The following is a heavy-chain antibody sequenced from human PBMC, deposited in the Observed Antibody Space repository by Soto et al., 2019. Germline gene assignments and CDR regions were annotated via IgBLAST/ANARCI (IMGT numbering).Heavy chain of an antibody. V-gene: IGHV3-33*01. CDR2: IWYDGSNK. Sequence: QVQLVESGGGVVQPGRSLRLSCAASGFTFSSYGMHWVRQAPGKGLEWVAVIWYDGSNKYYADSVKGRFTISRDNSKNTVYLQMNRLRGEDTAVYYCARWGIAAGDYWGQGTLVTVSS. CDR3: ARWGIAAGDY. J-gene: IGHJ4*02. D-gene: IGHD6-13*01. CDR1: GFTFSSYG.